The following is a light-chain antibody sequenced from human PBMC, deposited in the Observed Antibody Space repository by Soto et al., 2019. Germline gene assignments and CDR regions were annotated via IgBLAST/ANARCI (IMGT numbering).Light chain of an antibody. V-gene: IGLV2-14*01. CDR2: DVN. CDR1: SSDVGGYNY. Sequence: QSVLTQPASVSGSPGQSITISCTGTSSDVGGYNYVSWYQHHPGKAPKRMIYDVNNRPSGISNRFFGSKSGNTASLTISGLQTEDEADYYCSSYSSSGTLYVFGTGTKLTVL. J-gene: IGLJ1*01. CDR3: SSYSSSGTLYV.